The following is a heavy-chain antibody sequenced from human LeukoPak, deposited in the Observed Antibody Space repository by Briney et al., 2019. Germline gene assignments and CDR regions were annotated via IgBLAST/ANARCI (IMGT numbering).Heavy chain of an antibody. J-gene: IGHJ4*02. CDR3: ARGRDGSGSYYNYDY. CDR2: MNPNSGNT. CDR1: GYTFTSYD. Sequence: GASVKVSCKAFGYTFTSYDINWVRQATGLGLEWMGWMNPNSGNTGYAQKFQGRVTMTRNTSISTAYMELSSLRSEDTAVYYCARGRDGSGSYYNYDYWGQGTLVTVSS. D-gene: IGHD3-10*01. V-gene: IGHV1-8*01.